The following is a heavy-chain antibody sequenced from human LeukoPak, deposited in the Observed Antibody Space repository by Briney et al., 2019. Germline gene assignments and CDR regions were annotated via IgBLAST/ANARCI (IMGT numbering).Heavy chain of an antibody. CDR1: GYTFTSYG. V-gene: IGHV1-18*01. J-gene: IGHJ6*02. CDR2: ISAYNGNT. Sequence: ASVKVSCKASGYTFTSYGISWVRQAPGQGLEWMGWISAYNGNTNYAQKLQGRVTMTTDTSTSTAYMELRSLRSDDTAVYYCARDGTIAVAGPTYYYGMDVWGQGTTVTVSS. CDR3: ARDGTIAVAGPTYYYGMDV. D-gene: IGHD6-19*01.